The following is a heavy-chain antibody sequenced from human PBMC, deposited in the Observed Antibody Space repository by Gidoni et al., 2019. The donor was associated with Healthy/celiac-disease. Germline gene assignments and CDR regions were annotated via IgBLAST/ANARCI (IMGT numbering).Heavy chain of an antibody. CDR2: IYNSGST. J-gene: IGHJ6*03. D-gene: IGHD1-1*01. V-gene: IGHV4-59*11. CDR3: ARSLSDNAETGTTIYMDV. Sequence: QVQLQESGPGLVTPSETLSLTCTDPGDSISSHDWSWIRQPPGKGLEWIGYIYNSGSTNYNTSLKSRVTISVDTSKNQFSLKLSSVTAADTAVYYCARSLSDNAETGTTIYMDVWGKGTTVTVSS. CDR1: GDSISSHD.